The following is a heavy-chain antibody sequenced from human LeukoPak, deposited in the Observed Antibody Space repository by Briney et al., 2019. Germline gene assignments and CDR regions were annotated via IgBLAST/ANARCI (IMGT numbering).Heavy chain of an antibody. J-gene: IGHJ4*02. CDR3: ASAGLTYGSGSYFVY. V-gene: IGHV3-21*04. Sequence: GGSLRLSCAASGFNFKDYSMNWVRQAPGKGLEWVSSINTGSLFNYYADSVTGRFTISRDNAKNSLYLQMNSLRAEDTALYYCASAGLTYGSGSYFVYWGQGTLVTVSS. CDR1: GFNFKDYS. CDR2: INTGSLFN. D-gene: IGHD3-10*01.